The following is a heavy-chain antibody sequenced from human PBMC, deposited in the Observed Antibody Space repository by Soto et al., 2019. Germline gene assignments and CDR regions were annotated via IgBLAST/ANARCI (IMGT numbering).Heavy chain of an antibody. J-gene: IGHJ4*02. Sequence: PSETLSLTCTVSGGSISSYYWSWIRQPPGKGLEWIGYIYYSGSTNYNPSLKSRVTISVDTSKNQFSLKLSSVTAADTAVYYCARLVAATTAPDYWGQGTLVTVLL. CDR3: ARLVAATTAPDY. CDR2: IYYSGST. CDR1: GGSISSYY. D-gene: IGHD2-15*01. V-gene: IGHV4-59*08.